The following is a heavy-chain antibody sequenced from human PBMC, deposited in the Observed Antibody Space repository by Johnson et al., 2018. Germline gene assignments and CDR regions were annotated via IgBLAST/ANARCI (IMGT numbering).Heavy chain of an antibody. D-gene: IGHD3-22*01. CDR2: ISYDGSNK. V-gene: IGHV3-30-3*01. CDR1: GFTFSSYA. Sequence: VQLVESGGGVVQPGRSLRLSCAASGFTFSSYAMYWVRQAPGKGLEWVAVISYDGSNKYYADSVKGRFTVSRDNSKNTRYLQMNSLRAEDTTVYYCARVRRIVVVDDAFDIWGQGTMVTVSS. CDR3: ARVRRIVVVDDAFDI. J-gene: IGHJ3*02.